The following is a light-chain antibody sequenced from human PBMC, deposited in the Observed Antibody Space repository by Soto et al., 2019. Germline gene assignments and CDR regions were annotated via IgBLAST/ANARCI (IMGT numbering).Light chain of an antibody. Sequence: QSALTQPRSVSGSPGQSVTISCTGTGNDVGAYNYVSWYQQHPGRPPKLLIYGVVRWPSGVPDRFSGSKSGNTASLTISGLQAEDEADYYCLSYAGTAYVFGPGTKVTVL. CDR1: GNDVGAYNY. CDR3: LSYAGTAYV. J-gene: IGLJ1*01. V-gene: IGLV2-11*01. CDR2: GVV.